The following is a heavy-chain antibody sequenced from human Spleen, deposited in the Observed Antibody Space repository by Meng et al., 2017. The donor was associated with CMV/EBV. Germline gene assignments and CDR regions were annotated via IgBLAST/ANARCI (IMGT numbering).Heavy chain of an antibody. V-gene: IGHV5-51*01. Sequence: GESLKISCKGSGYSLTSYWIGWVRQMPGKGLEWMGIIYPGDSDTRYSPSFQGQVTISADKSISTAYLQWSSLKASDTAMYYCARHKNGNSLYYYYGMDVWGQGTTVTVSS. CDR1: GYSLTSYW. D-gene: IGHD4-23*01. J-gene: IGHJ6*02. CDR2: IYPGDSDT. CDR3: ARHKNGNSLYYYYGMDV.